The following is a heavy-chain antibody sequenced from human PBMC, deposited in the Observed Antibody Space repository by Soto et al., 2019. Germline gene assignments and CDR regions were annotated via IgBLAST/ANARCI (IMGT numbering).Heavy chain of an antibody. J-gene: IGHJ3*02. V-gene: IGHV3-64D*09. CDR1: GFTFSSYA. CDR3: VKEAGVGGGAFDI. Sequence: GGSLRLSCSASGFTFSSYAMHWVRQAPGKGLEYVSAISSNGGSTYYADSVKGRFTISRDNSKNTLYLQMSSLRAEDTAVYYCVKEAGVGGGAFDIWGQGTMVTVSS. CDR2: ISSNGGST. D-gene: IGHD3-16*01.